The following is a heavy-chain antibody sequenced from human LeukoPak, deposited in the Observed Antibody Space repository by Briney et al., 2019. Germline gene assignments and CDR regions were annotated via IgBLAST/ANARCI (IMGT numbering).Heavy chain of an antibody. CDR2: INHSGST. CDR3: ARDPENGDLSYYYGMDV. V-gene: IGHV4-34*01. Sequence: SETLSLTCAVHGGSFSGYYWSWIRQPPGKGLEWIGEINHSGSTNYNPSLKSRVTISVDTSKNQFSLKLSSVTAADTAVYYCARDPENGDLSYYYGMDVWGQGTTVTVSS. D-gene: IGHD3-3*01. J-gene: IGHJ6*02. CDR1: GGSFSGYY.